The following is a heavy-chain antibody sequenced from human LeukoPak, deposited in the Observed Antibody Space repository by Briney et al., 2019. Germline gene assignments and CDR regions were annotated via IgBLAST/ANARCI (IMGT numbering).Heavy chain of an antibody. CDR3: ARDGYYGSGSYYL. V-gene: IGHV3-21*01. D-gene: IGHD3-10*01. CDR1: GFTFSSYE. J-gene: IGHJ4*02. CDR2: ISSSSSSYI. Sequence: GGSLRLSCAASGFTFSSYEMNWVRQAPGKGLEWVSSISSSSSSYIYNADSVKGRFTISRDNAKNSLYLQMNSLRAEDTAVYYCARDGYYGSGSYYLWGQGTLVTVSS.